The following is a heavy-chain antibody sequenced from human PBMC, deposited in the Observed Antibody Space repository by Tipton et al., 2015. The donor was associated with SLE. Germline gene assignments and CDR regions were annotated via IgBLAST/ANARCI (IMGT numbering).Heavy chain of an antibody. CDR3: ARVAYCGGDCYSIYHYMDV. D-gene: IGHD2-21*01. CDR2: IYSRGSM. J-gene: IGHJ4*02. CDR1: GYSITSGYY. Sequence: TLSLTCVVSGYSITSGYYWGWIRQPAGKGLEWIGRIYSRGSMNYNPSLKSRVTISADTSKNQFSLKLSSVTAADTAVYYCARVAYCGGDCYSIYHYMDVWGLGTLVTVS. V-gene: IGHV4-38-2*01.